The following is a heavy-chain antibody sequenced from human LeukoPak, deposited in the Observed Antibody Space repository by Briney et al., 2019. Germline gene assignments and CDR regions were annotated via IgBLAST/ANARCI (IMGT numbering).Heavy chain of an antibody. D-gene: IGHD3-10*01. CDR3: ARERNPYGSGSYQWFDP. J-gene: IGHJ5*02. CDR1: GGTFSSYA. V-gene: IGHV1-69*01. CDR2: IIPIFGTA. Sequence: SVKVSCKASGGTFSSYAISWVRQAPGQGLEWTGGIIPIFGTANYAQKFQGRVTITADESTSTAYMELSSLRSEDTAVYYCARERNPYGSGSYQWFDPWGQGTLVTVSS.